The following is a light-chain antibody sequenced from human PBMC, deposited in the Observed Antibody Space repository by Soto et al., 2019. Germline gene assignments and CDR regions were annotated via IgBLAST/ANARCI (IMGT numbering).Light chain of an antibody. V-gene: IGLV1-44*01. CDR1: SSNIGANA. Sequence: QSVLTQPPSASGTPGQRVSISCSGSSSNIGANAVNWYQHLPGTAPRLLIYNNIQRPSGVPDRFSGSKSGTSVSLAISGLQSEDEGDYYCASWDGSLRSYVFGSGTKLTVL. CDR3: ASWDGSLRSYV. CDR2: NNI. J-gene: IGLJ1*01.